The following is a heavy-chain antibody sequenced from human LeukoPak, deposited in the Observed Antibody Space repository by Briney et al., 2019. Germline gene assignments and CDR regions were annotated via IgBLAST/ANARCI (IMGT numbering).Heavy chain of an antibody. D-gene: IGHD1-7*01. Sequence: SETLSLTCTVSGGSISSYYWSWIRQPAWKGLEWIGRIYTSGSTNYNPSLKSRVTMSVDTSKNQFSLKLSSVTAADTAVYYCARRRPYNWNSYAFDIWGQGTMVTVSS. CDR3: ARRRPYNWNSYAFDI. V-gene: IGHV4-4*07. J-gene: IGHJ3*02. CDR1: GGSISSYY. CDR2: IYTSGST.